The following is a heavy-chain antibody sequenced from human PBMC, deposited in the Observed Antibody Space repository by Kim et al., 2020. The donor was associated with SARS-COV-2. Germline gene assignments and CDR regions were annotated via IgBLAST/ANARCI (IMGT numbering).Heavy chain of an antibody. CDR2: ISGSGGST. V-gene: IGHV3-23*01. J-gene: IGHJ4*02. D-gene: IGHD3-10*01. Sequence: GGSLRLSCAASGFTFSSYAMSWVRQAPGKGLEWVSAISGSGGSTYYADSVKGRFTISRDNSKNTLYLQMNSLRAEDTAVYYCAKDTTYYYGSGSCFDYWGQGTLVTVSS. CDR3: AKDTTYYYGSGSCFDY. CDR1: GFTFSSYA.